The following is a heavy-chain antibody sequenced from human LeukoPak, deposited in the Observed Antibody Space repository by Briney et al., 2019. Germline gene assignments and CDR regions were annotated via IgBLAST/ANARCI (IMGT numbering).Heavy chain of an antibody. J-gene: IGHJ3*02. CDR1: GYSFTSYW. D-gene: IGHD2-15*01. CDR2: IYPGDSYT. Sequence: PGESLKISCKGSGYSFTSYWIGWVRQMPGKGLEWMGIIYPGDSYTRYSPSFQGQVTISADQSISPAYLQWSSLKTSDHAMYYCGIRDIDYAFDIWGQGTMVTVSS. CDR3: GIRDIDYAFDI. V-gene: IGHV5-51*01.